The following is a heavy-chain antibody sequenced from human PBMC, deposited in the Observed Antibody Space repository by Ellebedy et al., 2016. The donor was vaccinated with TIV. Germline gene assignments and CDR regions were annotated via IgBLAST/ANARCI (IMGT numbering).Heavy chain of an antibody. Sequence: GGSLRLSXAASGFTFSSYWMHWVRQAPGKGLVWVSRISSEGSTTTYADSARGRFTISRDNAKNTLYLQMNSLRAEDTAMYYCARGDGSSGWYFDYWGQGTLVTVSS. CDR3: ARGDGSSGWYFDY. D-gene: IGHD6-19*01. CDR2: ISSEGSTT. V-gene: IGHV3-74*03. J-gene: IGHJ4*02. CDR1: GFTFSSYW.